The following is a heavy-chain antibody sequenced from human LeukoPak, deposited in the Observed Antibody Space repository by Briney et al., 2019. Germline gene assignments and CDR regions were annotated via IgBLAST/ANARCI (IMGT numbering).Heavy chain of an antibody. J-gene: IGHJ4*02. CDR2: ISAGSST. V-gene: IGHV3-23*01. D-gene: IGHD1/OR15-1a*01. CDR1: GITFSSYA. CDR3: VKHVGNNQDGRYFDY. Sequence: AGSLRLSCAASGITFSSYAMSWVRQAPGKGLEWVSGISAGSSTFYADSVKGRSSVSRDNAKNTLYLVMSSLRAEDTAIYYCVKHVGNNQDGRYFDYWGQGTVVTVSS.